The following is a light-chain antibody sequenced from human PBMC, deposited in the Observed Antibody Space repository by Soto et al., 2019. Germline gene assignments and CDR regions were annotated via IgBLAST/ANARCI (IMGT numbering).Light chain of an antibody. V-gene: IGLV1-44*01. CDR2: NNN. CDR1: SSNIGSNT. J-gene: IGLJ1*01. Sequence: QSVLTQSPSASGTPGQRVTISCSGSSSNIGSNTVNWYQQLPGTAPKLLIYNNNQRPSGVPDRFSGSKSGTSASLAISGLQSEDEADYYCAAWDDSLNGLVFGTGTKLTVL. CDR3: AAWDDSLNGLV.